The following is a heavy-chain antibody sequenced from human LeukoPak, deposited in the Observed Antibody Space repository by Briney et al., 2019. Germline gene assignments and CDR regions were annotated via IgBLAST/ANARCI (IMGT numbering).Heavy chain of an antibody. V-gene: IGHV4-34*01. D-gene: IGHD5-12*01. CDR1: VESFSGHY. CDR2: INHSGTT. Sequence: SETLSLTCAVYVESFSGHYWSWIRQPPGKGLEWIREINHSGTTNYNPSLMSRVTISTDISKNQFSLKLSSVTAADTAVYYCATEARVHGYRGPRKNWFDPWGQGTLVTVSS. CDR3: ATEARVHGYRGPRKNWFDP. J-gene: IGHJ5*02.